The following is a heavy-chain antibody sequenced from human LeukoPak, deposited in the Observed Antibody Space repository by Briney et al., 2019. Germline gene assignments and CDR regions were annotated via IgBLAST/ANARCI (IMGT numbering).Heavy chain of an antibody. CDR1: GFTFSSYG. D-gene: IGHD3-9*01. V-gene: IGHV3-30*02. Sequence: GGSLRLSSAASGFTFSSYGMHWVRQAPGKGLEWVAFIRYDGSNKYYADSVKGRFTISRDNSKNTLYLQMNSLRAEDTAVYYCARGPFYNILTGFRGRFLGFDSWGQGTLVTVSS. CDR2: IRYDGSNK. CDR3: ARGPFYNILTGFRGRFLGFDS. J-gene: IGHJ4*02.